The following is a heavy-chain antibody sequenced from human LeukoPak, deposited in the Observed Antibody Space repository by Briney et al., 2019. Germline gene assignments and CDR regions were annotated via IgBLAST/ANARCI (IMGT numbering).Heavy chain of an antibody. V-gene: IGHV4-39*01. D-gene: IGHD2-15*01. J-gene: IGHJ4*02. Sequence: SETLSLTCTVSGASISSSSYYWGWIRQPPGKGLEWIGSIYYSGSTYYNPSLKSRVTISVDTSKNQFSLKLSSVTAADTAVYYCARRWQAGYFDYWGQGTLVSVSS. CDR3: ARRWQAGYFDY. CDR2: IYYSGST. CDR1: GASISSSSYY.